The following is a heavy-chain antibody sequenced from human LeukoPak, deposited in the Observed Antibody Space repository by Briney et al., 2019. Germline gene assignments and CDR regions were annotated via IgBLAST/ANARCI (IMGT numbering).Heavy chain of an antibody. V-gene: IGHV4-34*01. CDR3: ARGRRSMVRGAGRFDY. CDR1: GGSISSYY. Sequence: KPSETLSLTCTVSGGSISSYYWSWIRQPPGKGLEWIGEINHSGSTNYNPSHKSRVTISVDTSKNQFSLKLSSVTAADTAVYYCARGRRSMVRGAGRFDYWGQGTLVTVSS. J-gene: IGHJ4*02. CDR2: INHSGST. D-gene: IGHD3-10*01.